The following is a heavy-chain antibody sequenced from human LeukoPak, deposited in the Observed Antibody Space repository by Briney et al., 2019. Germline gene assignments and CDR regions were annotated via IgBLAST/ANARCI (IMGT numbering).Heavy chain of an antibody. D-gene: IGHD3-22*01. V-gene: IGHV1-2*02. CDR3: ARDNYYDSSGFKDY. J-gene: IGHJ4*02. Sequence: ASVKVSCKASGYTFTGYYMHWVRQAPGQGLEWMGWINPNSGDTNYAQKFQGRVTMTRDTSISTAYMEVSRLRSDDTAVYYCARDNYYDSSGFKDYWGQGTLVTVSS. CDR1: GYTFTGYY. CDR2: INPNSGDT.